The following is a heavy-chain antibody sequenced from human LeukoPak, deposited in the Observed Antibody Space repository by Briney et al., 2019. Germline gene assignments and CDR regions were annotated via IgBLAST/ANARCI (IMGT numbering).Heavy chain of an antibody. J-gene: IGHJ5*02. D-gene: IGHD1-7*01. CDR2: IYYSGSP. Sequence: PSETLSLTCTVSVGSISSGGYYGSLIRQHPGKGLEWIGYIYYSGSPYYNPSLKSRVTISVDTSKNQFSLKLSSVTAADTAVYYCASSRVPTGTTNWFDPWGQGTLVTVSS. V-gene: IGHV4-31*03. CDR1: VGSISSGGYY. CDR3: ASSRVPTGTTNWFDP.